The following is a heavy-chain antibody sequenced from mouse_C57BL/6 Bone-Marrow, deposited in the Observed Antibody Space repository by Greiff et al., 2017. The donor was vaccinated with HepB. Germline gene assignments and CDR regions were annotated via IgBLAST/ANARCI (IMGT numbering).Heavy chain of an antibody. CDR2: IYPRSGNT. D-gene: IGHD1-1*02. J-gene: IGHJ1*03. V-gene: IGHV1-81*01. CDR1: GYTFTSYG. CDR3: AREAIYYYTWYFDV. Sequence: VKLQESGAELARPGASVKLSCKASGYTFTSYGISWVKQRTGQGLEWIGEIYPRSGNTYYNEKFKGKATLTADKSSSTAYMELRSLTSEDSAVYFCAREAIYYYTWYFDVWGTGTTVTVSS.